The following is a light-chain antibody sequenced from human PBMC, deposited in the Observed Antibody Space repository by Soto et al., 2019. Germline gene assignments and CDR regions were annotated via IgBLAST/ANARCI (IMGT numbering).Light chain of an antibody. CDR3: MQALQSLT. J-gene: IGKJ5*01. V-gene: IGKV2-28*01. CDR1: QSLLYNNTYNY. Sequence: EIVMTQSPLTLPVTPGEPASISCRSGQSLLYNNTYNYLDWYVQKPGQSPRLLIYFGSNRAPGVPDRFSGSGSGTDFTLKINRVEAEDVGTYYCMQALQSLTFGQGTRLEI. CDR2: FGS.